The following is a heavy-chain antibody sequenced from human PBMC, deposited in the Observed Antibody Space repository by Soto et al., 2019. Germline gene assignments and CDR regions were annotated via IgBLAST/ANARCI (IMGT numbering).Heavy chain of an antibody. Sequence: SETLSLTCTVSGGSISSYYWSWIRQPPGKGLEWIGYIYYSGSTYYNPSLKSRVSISVDTSKNQFSLKLSSVTAADTAVYFCARQGNVYSYDYWGQGMLVTVSS. V-gene: IGHV4-59*01. J-gene: IGHJ4*02. CDR1: GGSISSYY. CDR3: ARQGNVYSYDY. CDR2: IYYSGST. D-gene: IGHD3-10*01.